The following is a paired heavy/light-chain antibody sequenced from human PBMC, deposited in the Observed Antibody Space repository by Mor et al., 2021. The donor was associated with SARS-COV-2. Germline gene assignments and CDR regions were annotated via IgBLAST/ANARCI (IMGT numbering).Heavy chain of an antibody. Sequence: EVQLVESGGGLVKPGGSLRLSCVASGFTFSTYSMNWVRQAPGKGLEWVSSISSGSETIYYADSLRGRFAISRDNAKNSLYLQMNSLRAEDTAVYYCAGRSCSNGVCSFDSWGQGTLVTVSS. CDR2: ISSGSETI. CDR1: GFTFSTYS. D-gene: IGHD2-8*01. CDR3: AGRSCSNGVCSFDS. V-gene: IGHV3-21*01. J-gene: IGHJ4*02.
Light chain of an antibody. CDR3: QQYNDWPPWT. J-gene: IGKJ1*01. CDR1: QSVSSN. V-gene: IGKV3-15*01. Sequence: EIVMTQSPATLSVSPGERATLSCRASQSVSSNLAWYQQKPGQAPRLLIYGASTRATGIPARFSGGGSGTEFTLTISSLQSEDFAVYYCQQYNDWPPWTFGQGTKVEIK. CDR2: GAS.